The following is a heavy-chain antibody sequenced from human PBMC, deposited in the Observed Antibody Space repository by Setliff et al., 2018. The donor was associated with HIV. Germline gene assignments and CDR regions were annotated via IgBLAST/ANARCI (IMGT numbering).Heavy chain of an antibody. CDR3: ARVPGDYGDNPIDY. Sequence: ASVKVSCKVSGHTLTELSMHWVRQAPGKGLEWMGGFDPEKSEKIYAQKLQGRVTMTEDTSTDTAYMELRSLRADDTAVYYCARVPGDYGDNPIDYWGQGTLVTVSS. J-gene: IGHJ4*02. CDR2: FDPEKSEK. V-gene: IGHV1-24*01. CDR1: GHTLTELS. D-gene: IGHD4-17*01.